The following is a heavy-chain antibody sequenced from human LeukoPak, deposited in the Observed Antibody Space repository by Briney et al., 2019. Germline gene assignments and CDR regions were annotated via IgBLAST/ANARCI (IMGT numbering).Heavy chain of an antibody. V-gene: IGHV1-18*01. CDR3: ARAYYSSGWYGSFGY. CDR2: ISAYNGNT. CDR1: GYTFTSYG. Sequence: ASVKVSCKASGYTFTSYGISWVRQAPGQGLEWMGWISAYNGNTNYAQKLQGRVTMTTDTSTSTAYMELRSLRSDDTAVYYCARAYYSSGWYGSFGYWGQGTLVTVSS. J-gene: IGHJ4*02. D-gene: IGHD6-19*01.